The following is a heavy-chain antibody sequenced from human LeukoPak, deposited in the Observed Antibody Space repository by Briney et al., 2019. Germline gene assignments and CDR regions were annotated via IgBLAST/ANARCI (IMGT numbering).Heavy chain of an antibody. CDR1: GFSFSNQA. V-gene: IGHV3-23*01. J-gene: IGHJ4*02. Sequence: GGSLRLSCAASGFSFSNQAMGWVRQAPGKGLEWVSVISDSGDITYYADSAKGRFTISRDNSKNTLFLQMNSLRVEDTAVYYCAKDARRTSGWYFFDYWGQGTLVTVSS. CDR2: ISDSGDIT. D-gene: IGHD6-19*01. CDR3: AKDARRTSGWYFFDY.